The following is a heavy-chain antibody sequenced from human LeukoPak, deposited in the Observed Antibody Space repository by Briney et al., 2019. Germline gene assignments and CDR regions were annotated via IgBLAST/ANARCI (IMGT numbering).Heavy chain of an antibody. V-gene: IGHV3-30*02. CDR2: ILHDGINK. CDR3: VKDRYGDIDY. Sequence: PGGSLRLSCAASGFTFRTYGMHWVRQAPGKGLEWVSVILHDGINKYYADSVKGRFAISRDNSNNTLYLQMNSLRVEDTAAYYCVKDRYGDIDYWGQGTLVTVSS. CDR1: GFTFRTYG. J-gene: IGHJ4*02. D-gene: IGHD4-17*01.